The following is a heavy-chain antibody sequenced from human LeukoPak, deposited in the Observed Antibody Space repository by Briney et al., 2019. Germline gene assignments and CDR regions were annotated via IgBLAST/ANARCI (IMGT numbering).Heavy chain of an antibody. V-gene: IGHV3-30*02. D-gene: IGHD1-26*01. J-gene: IGHJ5*02. CDR2: IRNDESKK. CDR1: GFTFSKYG. CDR3: ARDPGGSQST. Sequence: GGSLRLSCAASGFTFSKYGIHWVRQAPGKGLEWVAFIRNDESKKYYADSVNGRFTISRDNSKNTLYLQMNSLRAEDTAVYYCARDPGGSQSTWGQGTLVTVSS.